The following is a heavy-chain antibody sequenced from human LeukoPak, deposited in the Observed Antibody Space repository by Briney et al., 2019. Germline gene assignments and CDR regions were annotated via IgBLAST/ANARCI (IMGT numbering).Heavy chain of an antibody. Sequence: GGSLRLSCAASGFTFSGYWMSWVRQAPGKGLEWVANIKPDGSDRAYVDSVKGRFTISRDNTKNSLYLQMSSLRAEDTAVYYCARAMTWGQGTLVSVSS. J-gene: IGHJ5*02. CDR3: ARAMT. CDR2: IKPDGSDR. CDR1: GFTFSGYW. V-gene: IGHV3-7*01.